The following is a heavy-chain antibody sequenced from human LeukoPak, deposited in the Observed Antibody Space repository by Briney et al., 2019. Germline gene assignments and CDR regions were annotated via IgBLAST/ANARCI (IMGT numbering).Heavy chain of an antibody. Sequence: KPSETLSLTCTVSGGSISSYYWSWIRQPPGKGLEWIGYIYYSGSTNYNPSLKSRVTISVDTSKNQFSLRLSSVTAADTAVYYCAREARVYDGSGYYHDSWGQGTLVTVSS. CDR2: IYYSGST. V-gene: IGHV4-59*12. D-gene: IGHD3-22*01. CDR3: AREARVYDGSGYYHDS. J-gene: IGHJ4*02. CDR1: GGSISSYY.